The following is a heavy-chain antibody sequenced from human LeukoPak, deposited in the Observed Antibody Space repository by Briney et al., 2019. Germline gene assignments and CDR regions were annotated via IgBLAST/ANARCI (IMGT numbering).Heavy chain of an antibody. CDR2: ISYDGSNK. CDR1: GFTFSSYA. CDR3: AVNYYDSSGYYRGPYY. J-gene: IGHJ4*02. V-gene: IGHV3-30*04. Sequence: GGSLRLSCAASGFTFSSYAMHWVRQAPGKGLEWVAVISYDGSNKYYADSVKGRFTIPRDNSKNTLYLQMNSLRAEDTAVYYCAVNYYDSSGYYRGPYYWGQGTLVTVSS. D-gene: IGHD3-22*01.